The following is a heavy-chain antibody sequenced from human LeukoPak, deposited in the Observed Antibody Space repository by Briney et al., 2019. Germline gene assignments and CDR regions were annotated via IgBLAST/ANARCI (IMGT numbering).Heavy chain of an antibody. D-gene: IGHD3-10*01. CDR3: ARGGLLWFGELSYYMDV. V-gene: IGHV1-46*01. CDR2: INPSGGST. CDR1: GYTFTSYY. J-gene: IGHJ6*03. Sequence: GASVKVSCKASGYTFTSYYMHWVRQAPGQGLEWMGIINPSGGSTSYAQKLQGRVTMTRDMSTSTVYMELSSLRSEDTAVYYCARGGLLWFGELSYYMDVWGKGTTVTVSS.